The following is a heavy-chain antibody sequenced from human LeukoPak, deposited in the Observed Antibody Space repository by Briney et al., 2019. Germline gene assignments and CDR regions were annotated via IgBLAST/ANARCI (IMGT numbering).Heavy chain of an antibody. CDR2: IYDIGNT. CDR3: ARGYSDYIWFDP. Sequence: SETLSLTCTISSDSNNRCYWNWTPHPRGRGLVCIGYIYDIGNTNYNPSLKGRVTISVDTSKNQFSLKLSSVTGADTAVYYCARGYSDYIWFDPWSQGTLVTVSS. CDR1: SDSNNRCY. V-gene: IGHV4-59*01. D-gene: IGHD4-11*01. J-gene: IGHJ5*02.